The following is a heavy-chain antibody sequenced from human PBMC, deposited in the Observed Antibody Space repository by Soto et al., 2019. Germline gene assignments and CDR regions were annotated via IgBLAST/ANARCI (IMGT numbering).Heavy chain of an antibody. CDR2: SSYDGDTE. J-gene: IGHJ4*02. CDR1: GFTFNAYG. V-gene: IGHV3-30*18. D-gene: IGHD6-19*01. CDR3: AKPTPGWPEAGVDN. Sequence: PGGSVRLSCAASGFTFNAYGMHWVRQAPGKGLEWVAYSSYDGDTEYYAGSVRGRFTISRDNSEKTVSLQMNSLRVEDTAVYFCAKPTPGWPEAGVDNWGQGTLVTVSS.